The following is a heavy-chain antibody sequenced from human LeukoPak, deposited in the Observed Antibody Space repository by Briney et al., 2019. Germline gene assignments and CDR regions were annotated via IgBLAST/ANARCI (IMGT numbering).Heavy chain of an antibody. V-gene: IGHV3-49*03. D-gene: IGHD5-24*01. Sequence: GGSLRLSCTASGFTFGDYAMSWFRQAPGKGLEWVGFIRRKGYGGTTEYAASVKGRFTISRDDYTSIAYMQMNSLKTEDTDVYYCTRMRWLSDYWGQGTMVTVSS. J-gene: IGHJ4*02. CDR3: TRMRWLSDY. CDR1: GFTFGDYA. CDR2: IRRKGYGGTT.